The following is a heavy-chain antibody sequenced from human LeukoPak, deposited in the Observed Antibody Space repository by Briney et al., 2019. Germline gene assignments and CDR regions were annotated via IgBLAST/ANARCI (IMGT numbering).Heavy chain of an antibody. Sequence: ASVKVSCKASGYTFTGYGISWVRQAPGQGLEWMGWISAYNGNTNYAQKLQGRVTMTTDTSTSTAYMELRSLRSDDTAVYYCARDRQHDSSGYYLYYYYYMDVWGKGTTVTVSS. V-gene: IGHV1-18*01. D-gene: IGHD3-22*01. CDR2: ISAYNGNT. J-gene: IGHJ6*03. CDR1: GYTFTGYG. CDR3: ARDRQHDSSGYYLYYYYYMDV.